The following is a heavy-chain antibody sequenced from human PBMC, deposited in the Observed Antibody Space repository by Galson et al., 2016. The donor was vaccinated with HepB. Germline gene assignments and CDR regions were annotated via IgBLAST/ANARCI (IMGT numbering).Heavy chain of an antibody. D-gene: IGHD2-8*01. CDR1: GASMNSYY. CDR3: VRRSVSDWFGP. J-gene: IGHJ5*02. V-gene: IGHV4-59*01. Sequence: ETLSLTCNVSGASMNSYYWTWIRQPPGKGLEWIAYIYYTGSANYDPSLKSRITISLDTSKNQFSLKVRSVTAADTAIYFCVRRSVSDWFGPWGQGTLVTVSS. CDR2: IYYTGSA.